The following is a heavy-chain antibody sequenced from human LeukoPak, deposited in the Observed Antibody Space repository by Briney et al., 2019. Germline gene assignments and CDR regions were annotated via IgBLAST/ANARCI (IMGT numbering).Heavy chain of an antibody. V-gene: IGHV1-69*13. CDR3: ARVRGAVAGTRDYYFDY. CDR2: IIPIFGTA. CDR1: GGTFSSYA. D-gene: IGHD6-19*01. Sequence: ASVKVSCKASGGTFSSYAISWVRQAPGQGLEWMGGIIPIFGTANYAQKFQGRVTITADESTSTAYMELSSLGSEDTAVYYCARVRGAVAGTRDYYFDYWGQGTLVTVSS. J-gene: IGHJ4*02.